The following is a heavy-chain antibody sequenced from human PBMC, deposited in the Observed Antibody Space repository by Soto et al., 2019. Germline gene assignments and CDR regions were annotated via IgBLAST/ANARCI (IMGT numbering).Heavy chain of an antibody. V-gene: IGHV3-30-3*01. J-gene: IGHJ4*02. CDR2: ISYDGSNK. Sequence: QVQLVESGGGVVQPGRSLRLSCAASGFTFSSYAMHWVRQAPGKGLEWVAVISYDGSNKYYADSVKGRFTISRDNSKNTLYLQMNSLRAEDTAVYYCARGRDYGDYDYPYWGQGTLVTVSS. CDR1: GFTFSSYA. D-gene: IGHD4-17*01. CDR3: ARGRDYGDYDYPY.